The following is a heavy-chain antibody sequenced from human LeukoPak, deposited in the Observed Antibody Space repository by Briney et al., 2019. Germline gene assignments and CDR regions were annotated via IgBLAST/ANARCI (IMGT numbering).Heavy chain of an antibody. V-gene: IGHV4-30-2*01. CDR3: ASSSMVRGVIGRGSLDP. CDR1: GGSISSGGYS. Sequence: SEPLSLTCAVSGGSISSGGYSWSWIRQPPGKGLEWIGYIYHSGSTYYNPSLKSRVTISVDRSKNQFSLKLSSVTAADTAVYYCASSSMVRGVIGRGSLDPWGQGTLVTVSS. CDR2: IYHSGST. J-gene: IGHJ5*02. D-gene: IGHD3-10*01.